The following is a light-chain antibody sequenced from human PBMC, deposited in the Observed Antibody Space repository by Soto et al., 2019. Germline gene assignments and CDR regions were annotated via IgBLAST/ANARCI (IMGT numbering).Light chain of an antibody. CDR3: QPYTSHSRT. CDR1: QSISSW. Sequence: DIQMTQSPSTLSASVGDRVTITCRASQSISSWLAWYQQKPGKAPKLLISKASSLESGVPSRFSGSGSETEFNLTLSSLQPDDLATYYCQPYTSHSRTFGQETKVEIK. CDR2: KAS. J-gene: IGKJ1*01. V-gene: IGKV1-5*03.